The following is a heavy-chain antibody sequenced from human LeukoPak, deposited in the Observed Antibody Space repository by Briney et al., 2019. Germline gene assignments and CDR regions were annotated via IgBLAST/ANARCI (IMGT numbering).Heavy chain of an antibody. Sequence: PGGSLRPSCAASGFTYSSYDMSWVRQAPGKGLEWVSGISGGGVSTYYADSVKGRFTISRDNSKNTLYLQMNSLRAEDTAVYYCAKDRRAGDDAFDIWGQGTMVTVSS. CDR1: GFTYSSYD. D-gene: IGHD6-19*01. J-gene: IGHJ3*02. CDR3: AKDRRAGDDAFDI. V-gene: IGHV3-23*01. CDR2: ISGGGVST.